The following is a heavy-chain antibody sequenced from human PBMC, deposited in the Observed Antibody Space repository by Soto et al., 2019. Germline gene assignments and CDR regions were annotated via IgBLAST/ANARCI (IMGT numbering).Heavy chain of an antibody. Sequence: QLQLQESGPGLVKPSETLSLTCTVSGGSISSSSYNWGWIRQPPGKGLEWIGNIYYSGSAYYNPSLKSRVTISVDMSKNNFSLKLSSVTAADTAVYYCARRGVSGPVDYWGQGTLVTVSS. CDR2: IYYSGSA. CDR3: ARRGVSGPVDY. J-gene: IGHJ4*02. CDR1: GGSISSSSYN. D-gene: IGHD3-10*01. V-gene: IGHV4-39*02.